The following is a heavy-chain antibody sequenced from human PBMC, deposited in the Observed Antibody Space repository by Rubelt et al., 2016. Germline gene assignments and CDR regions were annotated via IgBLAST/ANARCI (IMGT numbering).Heavy chain of an antibody. V-gene: IGHV3-23*04. CDR3: VFDF. Sequence: VQLVESGGGLVQPGGSPRLSCAASGFTFSFYAMSWVRQAPGKGLELVSALSGSGGSPYYADPVKGRFTISRDNSRNTLYLQMNSLRAEDTALYYCVFDFWGQGTRVTVSS. CDR2: LSGSGGSP. CDR1: GFTFSFYA. J-gene: IGHJ4*02.